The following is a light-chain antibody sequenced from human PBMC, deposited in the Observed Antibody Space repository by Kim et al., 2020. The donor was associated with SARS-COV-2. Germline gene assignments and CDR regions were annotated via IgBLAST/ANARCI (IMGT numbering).Light chain of an antibody. V-gene: IGLV3-1*01. CDR2: QDN. J-gene: IGLJ1*01. CDR3: QAWDSSSGV. CDR1: KLYDEY. Sequence: VSPGQTASITCAGDKLYDEYVCWYQKRPGQSPVLVMYQDNKRPSGIPERFSGSNSENTATLTISGTQAMDEADYYCQAWDSSSGVFGTGTKVTVL.